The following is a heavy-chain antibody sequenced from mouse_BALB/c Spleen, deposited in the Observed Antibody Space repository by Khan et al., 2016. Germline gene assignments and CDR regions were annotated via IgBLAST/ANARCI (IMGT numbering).Heavy chain of an antibody. Sequence: EVELVESGGGLVKPGGSLKLSCAASGFTFSSYAMSWVRQTPEKRLEWVASISSGGSTYYPDSVKGGVTISRDNARNSLNLQMSSRRTEDTAMYYCAREDYGNYGDSFDYWGQGTALTVSS. J-gene: IGHJ2*01. V-gene: IGHV5-6-5*01. CDR1: GFTFSSYA. CDR2: ISSGGST. D-gene: IGHD2-1*01. CDR3: AREDYGNYGDSFDY.